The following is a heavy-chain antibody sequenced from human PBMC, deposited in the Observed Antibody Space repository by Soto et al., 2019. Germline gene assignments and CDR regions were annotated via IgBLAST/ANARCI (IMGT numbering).Heavy chain of an antibody. J-gene: IGHJ5*02. V-gene: IGHV4-34*01. CDR2: INHSGST. Sequence: QVQLQQWGAGLLKPSETLSLTCAVYGGSFSGYYWSWIRQPPGKGLEWIGEINHSGSTNYNPSFNGRVTSSVETSKNQFSLKLSSVTPVDTAMYGFARRLRATVTLNGFDPWGQGTLVTVYS. D-gene: IGHD4-17*01. CDR3: ARRLRATVTLNGFDP. CDR1: GGSFSGYY.